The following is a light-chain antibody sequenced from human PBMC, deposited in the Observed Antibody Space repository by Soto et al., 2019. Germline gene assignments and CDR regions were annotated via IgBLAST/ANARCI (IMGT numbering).Light chain of an antibody. J-gene: IGKJ1*01. CDR1: QSIRYY. CDR3: QHHNSYSQT. V-gene: IGKV1-5*01. Sequence: DIQLTQSPPTLSASVGDRVTITCLASQSIRYYLAWYQQMPGKAPKHLIYSASSLQSRVPSRFSGSGSGTECTLTISSLQPDDFATYFGQHHNSYSQTCGQGTKVDIK. CDR2: SAS.